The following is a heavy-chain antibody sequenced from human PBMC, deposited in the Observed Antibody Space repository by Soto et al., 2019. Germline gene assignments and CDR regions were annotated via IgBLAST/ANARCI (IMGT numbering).Heavy chain of an antibody. V-gene: IGHV1-8*01. CDR1: GYTFTSYD. D-gene: IGHD2-2*01. CDR3: ASCGIVWCRSTRCYAHTPLDY. J-gene: IGHJ4*02. Sequence: QVQLVQSGAEVKKPGASVKVSCKASGYTFTSYDINWVRQATGQGLEWMGWMNPNSGNTGYAQKFQGRVTMTRNTPICPDYMALSSLRSADTAGDYCASCGIVWCRSTRCYAHTPLDYGRQGPMVTFSS. CDR2: MNPNSGNT.